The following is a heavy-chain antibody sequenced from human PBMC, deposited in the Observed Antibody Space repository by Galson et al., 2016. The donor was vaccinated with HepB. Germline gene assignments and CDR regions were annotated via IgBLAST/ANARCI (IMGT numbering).Heavy chain of an antibody. V-gene: IGHV3-53*01. CDR3: GKHGGFYY. Sequence: SLRLSCAASGFTVSTNYMSWVRQAPGKGQEWVSVIYSGGSTYYADSVKGRFTISRDISKNTLYLYMNNLPAGDTAIYYCGKHGGFYYWGQGALVTVSS. J-gene: IGHJ4*02. CDR2: IYSGGST. CDR1: GFTVSTNY. D-gene: IGHD2-15*01.